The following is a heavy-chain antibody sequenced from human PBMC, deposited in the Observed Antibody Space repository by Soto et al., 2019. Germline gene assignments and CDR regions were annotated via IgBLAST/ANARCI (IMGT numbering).Heavy chain of an antibody. V-gene: IGHV3-30-3*01. CDR1: GFTFSSYA. D-gene: IGHD6-13*01. CDR2: ISYDGSNK. CDR3: AREGSSIWYLVDY. Sequence: QVQLVESGGGVVQPGRSLRLSCAASGFTFSSYAMHWVRQAPGKGLEWVAGISYDGSNKYYADSVKGRFTISRDNSKNTLSLQMNGLRAEDPAVYYCAREGSSIWYLVDYWGQGTLVTVSS. J-gene: IGHJ4*02.